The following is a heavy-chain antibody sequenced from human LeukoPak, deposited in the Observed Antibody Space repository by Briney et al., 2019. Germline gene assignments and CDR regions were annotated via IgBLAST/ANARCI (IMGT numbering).Heavy chain of an antibody. Sequence: SETLSLTCAVSGGSISSGGYSWSWIRQPPGKGLEWIGYIYHSGTTYYNPSLKNRVTISVDRSKNQFSLNLSSVTAADTAVYYCARFRGPYGMDVWGQGTTVTVSS. CDR2: IYHSGTT. V-gene: IGHV4-30-2*01. J-gene: IGHJ6*02. CDR3: ARFRGPYGMDV. CDR1: GGSISSGGYS. D-gene: IGHD3/OR15-3a*01.